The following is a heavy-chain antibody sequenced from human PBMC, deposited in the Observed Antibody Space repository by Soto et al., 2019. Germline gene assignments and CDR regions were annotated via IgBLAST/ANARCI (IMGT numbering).Heavy chain of an antibody. V-gene: IGHV1-3*01. J-gene: IGHJ4*02. CDR1: GYTFTSYA. CDR2: INAGNGNT. Sequence: ASVKVSCKASGYTFTSYAMHWGRPAPGQRLEWMGWINAGNGNTKYSQKFQGRVTITRDTSASTAYMELSSLRSEDTAVYYCARSFRYSGSYYFDYWGQGTLVTVSS. CDR3: ARSFRYSGSYYFDY. D-gene: IGHD1-26*01.